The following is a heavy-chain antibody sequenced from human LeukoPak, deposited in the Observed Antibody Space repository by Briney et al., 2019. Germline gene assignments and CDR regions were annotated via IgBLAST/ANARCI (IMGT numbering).Heavy chain of an antibody. CDR2: IWYGGSNK. CDR1: GFTFSSYG. CDR3: AKGFNHYCSSTSCHHPLDY. V-gene: IGHV3-30*02. J-gene: IGHJ4*02. D-gene: IGHD2-2*01. Sequence: GGSLRLSCAASGFTFSSYGMHWVRQAPGKGLEWVAVIWYGGSNKYYADSVKGRFTISRDNSKNTLYLQMNSLRAEDTAVYYCAKGFNHYCSSTSCHHPLDYWGQGTLVTVSS.